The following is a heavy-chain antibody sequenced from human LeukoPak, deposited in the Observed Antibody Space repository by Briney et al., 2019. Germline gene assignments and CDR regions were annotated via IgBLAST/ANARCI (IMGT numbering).Heavy chain of an antibody. Sequence: GSLRLSCGASGFAFSSSTMSWVRQAPGKGLEWVSGISGTDDNTYYADSVKGRFTIFRDNSKDILYLYMSSLRAEDTAMYYCANPPGGRFDHWGQGTLVAVSS. CDR1: GFAFSSST. D-gene: IGHD3-16*01. CDR3: ANPPGGRFDH. CDR2: ISGTDDNT. V-gene: IGHV3-23*01. J-gene: IGHJ4*02.